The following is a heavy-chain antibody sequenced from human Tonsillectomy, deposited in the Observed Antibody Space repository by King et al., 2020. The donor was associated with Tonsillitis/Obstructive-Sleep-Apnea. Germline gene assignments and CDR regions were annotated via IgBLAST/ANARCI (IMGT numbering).Heavy chain of an antibody. D-gene: IGHD2-2*01. Sequence: LVQSGAEVKKPGSSVKVSCKASGGTFSSYAISWVRQAPGQGLEWMGGIIPIFGTANYAQKFQGRVTITADESTSTAYMELSSLRSEDTAVYYCARDIIGYCSSTSCYLSDYWGQGTLVTVSS. V-gene: IGHV1-69*01. CDR2: IIPIFGTA. CDR1: GGTFSSYA. J-gene: IGHJ4*02. CDR3: ARDIIGYCSSTSCYLSDY.